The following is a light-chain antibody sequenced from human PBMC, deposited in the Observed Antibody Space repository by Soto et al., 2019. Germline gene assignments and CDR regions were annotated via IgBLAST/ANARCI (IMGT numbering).Light chain of an antibody. J-gene: IGKJ1*01. CDR3: QQYNDWPRT. V-gene: IGKV3-15*01. CDR2: GAS. Sequence: EIVMTQSPATLPVSPGERATLSCRASQSVSSNLAWYQQKPGQAPRFLIYGASTGATGIPARFSGSGSGTEFTLTISSLQSEDFAVYYCQQYNDWPRTFGQGTKVDIK. CDR1: QSVSSN.